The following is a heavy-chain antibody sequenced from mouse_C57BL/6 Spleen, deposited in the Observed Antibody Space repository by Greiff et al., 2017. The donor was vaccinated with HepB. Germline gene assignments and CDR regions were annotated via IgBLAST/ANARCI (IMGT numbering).Heavy chain of an antibody. D-gene: IGHD2-3*01. V-gene: IGHV14-1*01. CDR3: TTDGYYDYFDY. CDR2: IDPEDGDT. CDR1: GFNIKDYY. J-gene: IGHJ2*01. Sequence: VHVKQSGAELVRPGASVKLSCTASGFNIKDYYMHWVKQRPEQGLEWIGRIDPEDGDTEYAPKFQGKATMTADTSSNTAYLQLSSLTSEDTAVYYCTTDGYYDYFDYWGQGTTLTVSS.